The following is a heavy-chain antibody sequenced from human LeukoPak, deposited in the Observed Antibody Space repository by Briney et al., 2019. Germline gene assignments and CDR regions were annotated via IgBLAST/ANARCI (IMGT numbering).Heavy chain of an antibody. J-gene: IGHJ3*02. V-gene: IGHV4-59*11. CDR1: DDSFSSHY. CDR3: ARDLVTVTKGFDI. Sequence: SETLSLTCAVSDDSFSSHYWTWIRQPPGKGLVWIGYISYIGSTNYNPSLKSRVTISIDASRNQFSLRLSSVTAADTAVYYCARDLVTVTKGFDIWGQGTMVSVSS. CDR2: ISYIGST. D-gene: IGHD4-17*01.